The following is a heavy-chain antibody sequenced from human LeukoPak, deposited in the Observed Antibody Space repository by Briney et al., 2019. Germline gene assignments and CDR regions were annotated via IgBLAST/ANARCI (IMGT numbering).Heavy chain of an antibody. CDR1: GASIITTNYY. Sequence: SETLSLTCTVSGASIITTNYYWSWIRQPAGKGLEWIGRIYSSGSTNYNPSLKSRVTMSVDTSKNQLSLKLNSVTAADTAVYYCARGGGHFGSGSYVYWGQGTLVTVSS. J-gene: IGHJ4*02. V-gene: IGHV4-61*02. CDR2: IYSSGST. CDR3: ARGGGHFGSGSYVY. D-gene: IGHD3-10*01.